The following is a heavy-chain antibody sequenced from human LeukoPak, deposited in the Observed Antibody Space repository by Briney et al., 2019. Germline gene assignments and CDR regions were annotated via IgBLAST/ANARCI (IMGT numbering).Heavy chain of an antibody. J-gene: IGHJ5*02. CDR3: ASNRELVRGLFDP. D-gene: IGHD3-10*01. CDR2: INHSGST. V-gene: IGHV4-34*01. CDR1: GGSFSGYY. Sequence: SETLSLTCAVYGGSFSGYYWSWIRQPPGKGLEWIGEINHSGSTNYNPSLKSRVTISVDTSKNQFSLKLSSVTAADTAVYYCASNRELVRGLFDPWGQGTLVTVSS.